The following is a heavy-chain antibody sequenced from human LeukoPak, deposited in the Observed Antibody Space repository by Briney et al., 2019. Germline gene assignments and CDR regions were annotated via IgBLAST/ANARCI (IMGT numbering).Heavy chain of an antibody. V-gene: IGHV3-21*01. CDR2: ISSSSYI. CDR3: AREIVDIVATSTVGY. D-gene: IGHD5-12*01. J-gene: IGHJ4*02. Sequence: GGSLRLSCAASGFTFSSYSMNWVRQAPGKGLEWVSSISSSSYIYYADSVKGRFTISRDNAKNSLYLQMNSLRAEDTAVYYCAREIVDIVATSTVGYWGQGTLVTVSS. CDR1: GFTFSSYS.